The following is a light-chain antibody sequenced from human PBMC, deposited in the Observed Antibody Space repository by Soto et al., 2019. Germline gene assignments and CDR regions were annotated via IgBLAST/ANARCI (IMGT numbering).Light chain of an antibody. CDR1: QSISAW. CDR2: DAS. Sequence: DIQMTQSPPTLSASVGDRFTITCRASQSISAWLAWYQQKPGQSPKLLIFDASTLESGVPSRFSGSWSGTEFTLTINGLQPDDFATYYCQQYHSYSTFGQGTKVDI. J-gene: IGKJ1*01. CDR3: QQYHSYST. V-gene: IGKV1-5*01.